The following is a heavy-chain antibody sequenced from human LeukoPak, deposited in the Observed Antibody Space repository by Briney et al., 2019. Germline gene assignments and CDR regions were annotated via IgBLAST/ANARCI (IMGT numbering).Heavy chain of an antibody. CDR1: GFTFSSYD. D-gene: IGHD1-26*01. J-gene: IGHJ1*01. V-gene: IGHV3-33*01. CDR2: MWDDERNK. Sequence: GGSLRLSCAASGFTFSSYDIHGVRQAPAKGREGVAVMWDDERNKYYAEFVKGRFTISRDNSKNTLYLQMNNLGAGDTAIYYCGRGRSGSYPPGIYWGQGTLVTVSS. CDR3: GRGRSGSYPPGIY.